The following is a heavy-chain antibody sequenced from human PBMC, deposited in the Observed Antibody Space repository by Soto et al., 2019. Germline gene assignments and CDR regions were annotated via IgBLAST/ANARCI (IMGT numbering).Heavy chain of an antibody. V-gene: IGHV3-11*01. Sequence: QVQLVESGGGLVKPGGSLRLSCAASGFTFSDYYMSWIRQAPGRGMEWVSYISSSGRTIYYADAVQGRFTISRDNAKKSLYLQMNILRAEDTAVYYCARNSEHFDYWGQGTLVTVSS. D-gene: IGHD6-13*01. CDR2: ISSSGRTI. CDR3: ARNSEHFDY. J-gene: IGHJ4*02. CDR1: GFTFSDYY.